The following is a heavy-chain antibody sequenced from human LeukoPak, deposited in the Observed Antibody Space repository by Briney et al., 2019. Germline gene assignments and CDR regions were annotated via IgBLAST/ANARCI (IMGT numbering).Heavy chain of an antibody. Sequence: GASVKVSCKASGYTFTYYGLTRVRQAPGQGLECLGGINTNTGKSTYAQGFTGRFVFSFDTSVSMAYLQITSLTAEDTAIYFCARSRRVVVPSSLNAADDYYYYLDLWGKGTTVTVSS. CDR2: INTNTGKS. CDR1: GYTFTYYG. CDR3: ARSRRVVVPSSLNAADDYYYYLDL. J-gene: IGHJ6*03. V-gene: IGHV7-4-1*04. D-gene: IGHD2-21*02.